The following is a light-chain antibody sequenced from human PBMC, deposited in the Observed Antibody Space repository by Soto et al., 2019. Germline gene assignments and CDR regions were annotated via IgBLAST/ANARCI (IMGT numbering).Light chain of an antibody. V-gene: IGKV3-11*01. CDR3: QQRSNWPLT. CDR2: DAS. Sequence: ETMLTQSPGTLSLSTGESATLSCRASQSVRSTYLAWYQQKPGQAPRLLIYDASNRATGIPARFSGSGSGTDFTLTISSLEPEDFAVYYCQQRSNWPLTFGQGTRLEIK. J-gene: IGKJ5*01. CDR1: QSVRSTY.